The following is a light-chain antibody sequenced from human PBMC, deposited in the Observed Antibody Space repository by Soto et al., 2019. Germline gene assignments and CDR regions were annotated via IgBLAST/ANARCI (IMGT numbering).Light chain of an antibody. V-gene: IGLV1-44*01. CDR2: SNN. J-gene: IGLJ1*01. CDR3: AAWDDSLNGFYV. CDR1: SSNIGSNT. Sequence: CVLTQPPSASGTPGQGVTISCSGSSSNIGSNTVNWYQQLPGTAPKLLIYSNNQRPSGVPDRFSGSKSGTSASLAISGLQSEDEADYYCAAWDDSLNGFYVFGTGTKVTV.